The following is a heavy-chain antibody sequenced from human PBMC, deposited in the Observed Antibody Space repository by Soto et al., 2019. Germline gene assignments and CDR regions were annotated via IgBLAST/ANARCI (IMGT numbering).Heavy chain of an antibody. CDR2: INYSGTS. J-gene: IGHJ6*02. V-gene: IGHV4-30-4*02. CDR1: GGSIRNGDYS. CDR3: AREARYYDFWSVYYNYYYYYVMDV. D-gene: IGHD3-3*01. Sequence: PSETLSLTCTVSGGSIRNGDYSCSWIRQPPGKGLEWIGYINYSGTSHFNPSLKSRVTISVDTSKNQFSLKLSSVTAADTAVYYCAREARYYDFWSVYYNYYYYYVMDVCGQGTTVSVSS.